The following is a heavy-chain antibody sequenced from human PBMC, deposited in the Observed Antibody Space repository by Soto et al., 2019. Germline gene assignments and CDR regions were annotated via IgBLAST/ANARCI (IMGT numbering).Heavy chain of an antibody. D-gene: IGHD4-17*01. CDR3: ATDDYGDYGQGYFDY. Sequence: QVQLVQSGAEVKKPGASVKVSCKASGYTFTSYYMHWVRQAPGQGLEWMGIINPSGGSTSYAQKFQGRVTMTRDTSTSTGYMELSSLRSEDTAVYYCATDDYGDYGQGYFDYWGQGTLVTVSS. CDR1: GYTFTSYY. CDR2: INPSGGST. V-gene: IGHV1-46*03. J-gene: IGHJ4*02.